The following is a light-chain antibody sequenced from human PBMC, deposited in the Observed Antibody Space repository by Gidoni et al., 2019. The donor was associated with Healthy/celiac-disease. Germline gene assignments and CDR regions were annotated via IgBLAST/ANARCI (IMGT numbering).Light chain of an antibody. V-gene: IGKV3-20*01. CDR2: GAS. J-gene: IGKJ5*01. Sequence: EIVWTQSPDILSLSPGERATLSCRASQSISSSHLAWYQQKPGQAPRLLIFGASSRATGIPDRFSGRGSGTDFTLTISRLEPEDFAVYYCQQYGSSPSIPFGQGTRLEIK. CDR3: QQYGSSPSIP. CDR1: QSISSSH.